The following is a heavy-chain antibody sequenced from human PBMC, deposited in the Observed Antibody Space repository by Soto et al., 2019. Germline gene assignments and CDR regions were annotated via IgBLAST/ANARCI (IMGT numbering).Heavy chain of an antibody. D-gene: IGHD2-15*01. CDR3: ARDPPGGVVVVAVTRGRNYSDY. CDR2: ISAYNGNT. V-gene: IGHV1-18*01. J-gene: IGHJ4*02. Sequence: QVQLVQSGAEVKKPGASVKVSCKASGYTFTSYGISWVRQAPGQGLEWMGWISAYNGNTNYAQKLQGRVTMTTDTSTSTAYMELRSLRSDDTAVYYCARDPPGGVVVVAVTRGRNYSDYWGQGTLVTVSS. CDR1: GYTFTSYG.